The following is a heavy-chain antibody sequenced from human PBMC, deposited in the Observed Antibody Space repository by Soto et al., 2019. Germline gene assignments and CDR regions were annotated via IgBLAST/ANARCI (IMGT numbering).Heavy chain of an antibody. V-gene: IGHV1-69*02. J-gene: IGHJ4*02. CDR3: WGKLRGPEDVDTAIPVDY. D-gene: IGHD5-18*01. CDR1: GGTFSSYT. CDR2: IIPILGIA. Sequence: GASVKVSCKASGGTFSSYTISWVRQAPGQGLGWMGRIIPILGIANYAQKFQGRVTITADKSTSTAYMELSSLRSEDTAVYYCWGKLRGPEDVDTAIPVDYWGQGTLVTVSS.